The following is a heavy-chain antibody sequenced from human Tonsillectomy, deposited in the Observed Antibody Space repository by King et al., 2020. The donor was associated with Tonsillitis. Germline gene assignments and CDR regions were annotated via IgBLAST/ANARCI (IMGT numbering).Heavy chain of an antibody. CDR1: GFTFSGSV. V-gene: IGHV3-73*02. CDR3: STQYDH. Sequence: VQLVESGGALVQPGGSLKLSCAVSGFTFSGSVMHWVRQASGKGLEWVGRIRTKTNNYATAYAASVEGRFTISRDDSKNTAYLQMNSLKTEDTAVYYCSTQYDHWGQGTLVTVSA. J-gene: IGHJ4*02. CDR2: IRTKTNNYAT.